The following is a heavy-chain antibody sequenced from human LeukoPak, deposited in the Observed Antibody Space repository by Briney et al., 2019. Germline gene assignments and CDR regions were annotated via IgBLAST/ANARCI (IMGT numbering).Heavy chain of an antibody. CDR2: LYSGGST. Sequence: GGSLRLSCAASGFTVSTNYMTWVRQAPGKGLEWVSILYSGGSTYYADSVKGRFTISRDNSRNTLYLQMNSLRAEDTAVYHCVRDYDSSGFLAHWGQGTLVTVSS. CDR3: VRDYDSSGFLAH. J-gene: IGHJ4*02. D-gene: IGHD3-22*01. CDR1: GFTVSTNY. V-gene: IGHV3-66*01.